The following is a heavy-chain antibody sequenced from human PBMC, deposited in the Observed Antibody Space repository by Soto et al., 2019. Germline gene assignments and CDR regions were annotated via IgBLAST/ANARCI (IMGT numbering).Heavy chain of an antibody. CDR1: GFSFSSSW. Sequence: EVQLVESGGGLVQPGGSLRLSCAASGFSFSSSWMHWVRQGPGKGLVWVSRISTDGSSIAYADSVKGRFTISRDSAKNTLDLQMNSLRAEDTAVYYCVREYSSSRYFAYCVQGTLVTVSS. CDR2: ISTDGSSI. J-gene: IGHJ4*02. D-gene: IGHD6-13*01. V-gene: IGHV3-74*01. CDR3: VREYSSSRYFAY.